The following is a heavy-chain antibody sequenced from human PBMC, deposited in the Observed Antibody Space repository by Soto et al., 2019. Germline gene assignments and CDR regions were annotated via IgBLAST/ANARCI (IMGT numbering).Heavy chain of an antibody. CDR1: GGSFSGYS. D-gene: IGHD2-15*01. CDR3: AGTLGYCSGENCSRYDY. V-gene: IGHV4-34*01. Sequence: QVQLQQWGAGLLKPSETLSLTCAVYGGSFSGYSWSWIRQSPGKGLEWIGEINHSGSTTYNPSLKSRVTISVDASKNQFSLKLSSVTAADTAVYYCAGTLGYCSGENCSRYDYWGQGNLVTVSS. J-gene: IGHJ4*02. CDR2: INHSGST.